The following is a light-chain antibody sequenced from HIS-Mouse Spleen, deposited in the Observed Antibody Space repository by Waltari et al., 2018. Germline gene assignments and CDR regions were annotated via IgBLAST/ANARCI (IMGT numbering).Light chain of an antibody. Sequence: SYELTQPPSVSVSPGQTARITCSGDALPKQYAYWYQQKSGQAPVLVSYEDSKRPSGIPERFSGSSSGTMATLTISGAQVEDEADYYCYSTDSSGNHSVFGGGTKLTVL. J-gene: IGLJ3*02. CDR3: YSTDSSGNHSV. V-gene: IGLV3-10*01. CDR1: ALPKQY. CDR2: EDS.